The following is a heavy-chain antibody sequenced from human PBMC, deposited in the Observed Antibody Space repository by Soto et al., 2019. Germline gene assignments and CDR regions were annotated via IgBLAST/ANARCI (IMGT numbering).Heavy chain of an antibody. CDR1: GDSISNYY. D-gene: IGHD1-1*01. CDR2: IYASGSS. V-gene: IGHV4-4*07. J-gene: IGHJ5*01. CDR3: ARMQLSGNW. Sequence: SATLSLACTVSGDSISNYYRSWIRQPAGKGLEWIGRIYASGSSHHNPSFKSRVTMSVYASDDQFFLRLSSVTGADTAEYYCARMQLSGNW.